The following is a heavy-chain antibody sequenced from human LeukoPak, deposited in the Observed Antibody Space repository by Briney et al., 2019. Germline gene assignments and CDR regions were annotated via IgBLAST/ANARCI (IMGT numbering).Heavy chain of an antibody. CDR1: GVTFSRYG. CDR2: ISADGNDK. V-gene: IGHV3-30*18. J-gene: IGHJ4*02. Sequence: PGGSLRLSCAASGVTFSRYGMHWVRQAPGKGLEWVALISADGNDKLYADSVKGRFTISRDNSKSTLYLQMNSLRPEDPAVYYCTNKVIRGTSGDDYDDWGQGTLVTVSS. D-gene: IGHD5-12*01. CDR3: TNKVIRGTSGDDYDD.